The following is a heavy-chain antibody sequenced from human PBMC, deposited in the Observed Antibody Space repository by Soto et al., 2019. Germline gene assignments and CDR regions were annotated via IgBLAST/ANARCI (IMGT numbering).Heavy chain of an antibody. J-gene: IGHJ4*02. V-gene: IGHV3-23*01. CDR2: IRGDLVTT. Sequence: GGSLRLSCATSGFTFSDHAMHWFRQAPGEGLEWVSGIRGDLVTTPYADSVKGRFTISRDNPKNTLYLQMNSLRAEGTAIYYCVKEGKMGVEGFDFWGQGTLVTVSS. D-gene: IGHD1-26*01. CDR3: VKEGKMGVEGFDF. CDR1: GFTFSDHA.